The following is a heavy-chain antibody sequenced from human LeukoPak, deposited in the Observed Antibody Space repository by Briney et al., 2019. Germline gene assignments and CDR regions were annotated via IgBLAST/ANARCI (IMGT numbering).Heavy chain of an antibody. Sequence: ASVKVSCKASGGTFSSYAISWVRQAPGQGLEWMGGIIPIFGTANYAQKFQGRVTITADESTSTAYMELSSLRSEDTAVYYCAGDFGTPWPFADWGQETLVPVPS. D-gene: IGHD3-10*01. CDR3: AGDFGTPWPFAD. CDR2: IIPIFGTA. V-gene: IGHV1-69*13. CDR1: GGTFSSYA. J-gene: IGHJ4*02.